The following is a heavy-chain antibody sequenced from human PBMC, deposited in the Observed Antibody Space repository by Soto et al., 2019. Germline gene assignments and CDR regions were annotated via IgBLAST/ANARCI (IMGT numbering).Heavy chain of an antibody. CDR3: AVALGPTTGLDY. CDR2: IFNSGTT. J-gene: IGHJ4*02. D-gene: IGHD1-26*01. CDR1: GASTVSHYH. V-gene: IGHV4-31*02. Sequence: SETLSLTCSVSGASTVSHYHWTWIRQPPGKGLEWMGYIFNSGTTFYNPSLTSRLSISMDTSGNHFSLELRSVTAADTAVYYCAVALGPTTGLDYWGQGTLVTVS.